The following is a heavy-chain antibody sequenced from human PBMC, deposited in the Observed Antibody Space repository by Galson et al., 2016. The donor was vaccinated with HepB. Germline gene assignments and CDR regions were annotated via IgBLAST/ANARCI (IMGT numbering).Heavy chain of an antibody. V-gene: IGHV1-3*04. CDR2: TNKANGNT. J-gene: IGHJ4*02. CDR1: GYTFTSYA. CDR3: ARDGGSGWSRLW. D-gene: IGHD6-19*01. Sequence: SVKVSCKASGYTFTSYAIHWVRQAPGQRLEWMGWTNKANGNTEYSQSFQGRVTFTRDTSASTAYMELSSLRSEDTAVYYCARDGGSGWSRLWWGQGTLVAVSS.